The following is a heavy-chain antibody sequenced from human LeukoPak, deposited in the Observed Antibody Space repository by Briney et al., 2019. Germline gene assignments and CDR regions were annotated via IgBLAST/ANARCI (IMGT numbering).Heavy chain of an antibody. Sequence: PGGSLRLSCAASGFTFSTYWMSWVRQTSEKGLEWLAIMKQDGSEEYYVDSVKGRFTISRDNAKNSLYLQMNSLRAEDTAVYYCVRHSSGPDFWVQGTLVTVSS. CDR1: GFTFSTYW. D-gene: IGHD6-19*01. J-gene: IGHJ4*02. CDR3: VRHSSGPDF. CDR2: MKQDGSEE. V-gene: IGHV3-7*01.